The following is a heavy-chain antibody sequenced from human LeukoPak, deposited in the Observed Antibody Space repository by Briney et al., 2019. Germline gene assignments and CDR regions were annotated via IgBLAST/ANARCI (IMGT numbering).Heavy chain of an antibody. CDR2: IRQDGNEF. D-gene: IGHD1-26*01. V-gene: IGHV3-7*01. CDR1: EFTFRNYW. CDR3: ARDKVSGATLLDY. J-gene: IGHJ4*02. Sequence: GGSLRLSCAASEFTFRNYWMSWVRQVPGKGPEWVANIRQDGNEFYYVDSVKGRFTIPRDNAKNSLYLQMNSLRVEDTAVYYCARDKVSGATLLDYWGQGTLVTVSS.